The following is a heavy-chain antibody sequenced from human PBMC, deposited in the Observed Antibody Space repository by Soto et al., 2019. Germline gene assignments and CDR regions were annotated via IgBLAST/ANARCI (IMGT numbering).Heavy chain of an antibody. CDR3: ARVVPAARDVANWFDP. CDR2: IYHSGST. Sequence: SETLSLTCAVSGGSISSGGYSWSWIRQPPGKGLEWIGYIYHSGSTYYNPSLKSRVTISVDRSKNQFSLKLSSVTAADTAVYYCARVVPAARDVANWFDPCGQGTLVTFS. CDR1: GGSISSGGYS. J-gene: IGHJ5*02. D-gene: IGHD2-2*01. V-gene: IGHV4-30-2*01.